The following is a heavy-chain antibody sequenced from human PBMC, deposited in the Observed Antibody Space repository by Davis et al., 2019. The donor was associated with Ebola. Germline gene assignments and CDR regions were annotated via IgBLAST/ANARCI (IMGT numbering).Heavy chain of an antibody. J-gene: IGHJ6*02. V-gene: IGHV4-59*12. Sequence: MPSETLSLTCTVSGGSISSYYWSWIRQPPGKGLEWIGYIYYSGSTNYNPSLKSRVTISVDTSKNQFSLKLSSVTAADTAVYYCARDRWAYGSGSYSTYYYYGMDVWGQGTTVTVSS. CDR2: IYYSGST. D-gene: IGHD3-10*01. CDR3: ARDRWAYGSGSYSTYYYYGMDV. CDR1: GGSISSYY.